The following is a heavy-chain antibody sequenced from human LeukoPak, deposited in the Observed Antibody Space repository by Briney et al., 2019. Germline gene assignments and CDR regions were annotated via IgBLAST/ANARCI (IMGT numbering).Heavy chain of an antibody. CDR1: GDSLRSSNW. V-gene: IGHV4-4*02. CDR2: IYHSGTT. J-gene: IGHJ4*02. D-gene: IGHD2-2*01. CDR3: ANKVYCSTTSCYHAGF. Sequence: SGTLSLTCAVSGDSLRSSNWWSWVRQPPGKGLEWIGEIYHSGTTNYNPSLKSRVTISMDTSKNQFSLNLRSVTAADTAVYYCANKVYCSTTSCYHAGFWGQGTLVTVSS.